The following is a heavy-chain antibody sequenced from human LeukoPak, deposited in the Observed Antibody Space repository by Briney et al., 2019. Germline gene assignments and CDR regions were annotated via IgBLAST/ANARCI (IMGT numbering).Heavy chain of an antibody. CDR1: GGSISSSSYY. J-gene: IGHJ4*02. CDR2: IYYSGST. Sequence: SETLSLTCTVSGGSISSSSYYWGWIRQPPGKGLEWIGSIYYSGSTYYNPSLKSRVTISVDTSKNQFSLKLSSVTAADTAVYYCATGIYYNVGFDYWGQGTLVTVSS. D-gene: IGHD3-10*01. CDR3: ATGIYYNVGFDY. V-gene: IGHV4-39*01.